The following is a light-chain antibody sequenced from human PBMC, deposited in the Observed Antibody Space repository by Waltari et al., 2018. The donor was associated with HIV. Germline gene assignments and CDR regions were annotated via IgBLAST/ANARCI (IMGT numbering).Light chain of an antibody. CDR3: YSTDSSGYHKV. J-gene: IGLJ2*01. Sequence: SYELTQPPSVSVSPGQAARITCSGVAFAKKYASWYPQKSGQAPVLVIYGEDKRPSGIPERFSASTSGTMATLTISGAQVEDEGDYYCYSTDSSGYHKVFGGGTKLTVL. CDR2: GED. CDR1: AFAKKY. V-gene: IGLV3-10*01.